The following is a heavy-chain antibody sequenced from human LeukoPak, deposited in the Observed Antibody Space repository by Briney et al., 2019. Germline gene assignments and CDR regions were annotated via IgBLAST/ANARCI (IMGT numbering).Heavy chain of an antibody. CDR3: ARESDDSSGYYYRLFDY. V-gene: IGHV4-59*01. D-gene: IGHD3-22*01. CDR1: GGSISSYY. CDR2: IYYSGST. J-gene: IGHJ4*02. Sequence: KPSETLSLTCTVSGGSISSYYWSWIRQPPGKGLEWIGYIYYSGSTNYNPSLKSRVTISVDTSKNQFSLKLSSVTAADTAVYYCARESDDSSGYYYRLFDYWGQGTLVTVSS.